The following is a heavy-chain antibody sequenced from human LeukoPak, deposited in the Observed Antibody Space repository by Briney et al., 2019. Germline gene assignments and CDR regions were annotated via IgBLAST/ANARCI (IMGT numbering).Heavy chain of an antibody. J-gene: IGHJ6*02. Sequence: ASVKVSCKASGYTFTSYGISWVRQAPGQGLEWMGWISAYNGNTNYAQKLQGRVTMTTDTSTSTAYMELRSLRSDDTAVYYCARKAGIVVAPAVYYYYYGMDVWGQGTTVTVSS. CDR1: GYTFTSYG. CDR2: ISAYNGNT. V-gene: IGHV1-18*01. CDR3: ARKAGIVVAPAVYYYYYGMDV. D-gene: IGHD2-2*01.